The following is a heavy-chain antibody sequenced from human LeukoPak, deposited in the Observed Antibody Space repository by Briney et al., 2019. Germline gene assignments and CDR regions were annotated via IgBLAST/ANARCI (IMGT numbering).Heavy chain of an antibody. V-gene: IGHV3-23*01. Sequence: GGSLRLSCAASGFTFSSYGMTWVRQAPGKGLEWVSGISGSGGSTYYADSVKGRFTISRDNAKNSLYLQMDSLRAEDTAVYYCARKYGSGSYYYMDVWGKGTTVTVSS. CDR2: ISGSGGST. CDR1: GFTFSSYG. D-gene: IGHD3-10*01. J-gene: IGHJ6*03. CDR3: ARKYGSGSYYYMDV.